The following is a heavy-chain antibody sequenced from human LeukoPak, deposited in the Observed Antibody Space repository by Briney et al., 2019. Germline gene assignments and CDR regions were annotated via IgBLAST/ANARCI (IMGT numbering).Heavy chain of an antibody. D-gene: IGHD3-16*01. CDR3: ARDGGEYDLDV. Sequence: GASVKVSCKASGYTFNGYYMYWVRQALGQGLEWMGWIHSNSAATTYAQKFQGRISMTRDTSITTTYMELSRLTSDDTAVYFCARDGGEYDLDVWGQGTTVTVSS. CDR2: IHSNSAAT. J-gene: IGHJ6*02. V-gene: IGHV1-2*02. CDR1: GYTFNGYY.